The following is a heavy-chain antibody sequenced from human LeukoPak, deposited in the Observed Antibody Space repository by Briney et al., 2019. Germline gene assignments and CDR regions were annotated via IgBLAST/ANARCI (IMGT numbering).Heavy chain of an antibody. CDR1: GGSISSSSYY. CDR2: IYYSGST. J-gene: IGHJ4*02. D-gene: IGHD5-18*01. CDR3: ARHPGRIQLWDPFGY. V-gene: IGHV4-39*01. Sequence: SETLSLTCTVSGGSISSSSYYWGWIRQPPGKGLEWIGSIYYSGSTYYNPSLKSRVTISVDTSKNQFSLKLSSVTAADTAVYYCARHPGRIQLWDPFGYWGQGTLVIVSS.